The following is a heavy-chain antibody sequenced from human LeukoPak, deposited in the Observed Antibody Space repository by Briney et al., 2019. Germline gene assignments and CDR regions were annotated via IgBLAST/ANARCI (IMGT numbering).Heavy chain of an antibody. D-gene: IGHD3-22*01. CDR1: GFTFSSYA. V-gene: IGHV3-23*01. CDR2: ISGNGGST. J-gene: IGHJ5*02. Sequence: PGGSLRLSCAASGFTFSSYAMSWVRQAPGKGLEWVSVISGNGGSTYYADSVKGRFTISRDNSKNTLYLQMNSLRAEDTAKYYCAKKPNRYYYDSSGYQNWFDPWGQGTLVTVSS. CDR3: AKKPNRYYYDSSGYQNWFDP.